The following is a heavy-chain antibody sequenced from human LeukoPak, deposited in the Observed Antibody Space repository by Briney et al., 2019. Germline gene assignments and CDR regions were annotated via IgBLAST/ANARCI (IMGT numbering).Heavy chain of an antibody. CDR1: GFTFSSYA. CDR3: AKAFSVFGRFDY. Sequence: GGSLRLSCAASGFTFSSYAMSWVRQPPGKGLEWVSAISGSGGNTYYADSVKGRFTISRDNSKNTLSLQMNSLRAEDTAVYYCAKAFSVFGRFDYWGQGTLVTVSS. J-gene: IGHJ4*02. V-gene: IGHV3-23*01. CDR2: ISGSGGNT. D-gene: IGHD5/OR15-5a*01.